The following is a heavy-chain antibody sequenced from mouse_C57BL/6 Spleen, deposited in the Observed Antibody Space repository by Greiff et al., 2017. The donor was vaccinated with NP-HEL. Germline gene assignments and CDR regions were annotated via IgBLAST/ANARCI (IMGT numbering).Heavy chain of an antibody. Sequence: VQLQQSDAELVKPGASVKISCKVSGYTFTDHTIHWMKQRPEQGLEWIGYIYPRDGSTKYNEKFKGKATLTADKSSSTAYMQLNSLTSEDSAVYVCARGNWVYYYAMDYWGQGTSVTVSS. CDR2: IYPRDGST. CDR1: GYTFTDHT. V-gene: IGHV1-78*01. CDR3: ARGNWVYYYAMDY. D-gene: IGHD4-1*01. J-gene: IGHJ4*01.